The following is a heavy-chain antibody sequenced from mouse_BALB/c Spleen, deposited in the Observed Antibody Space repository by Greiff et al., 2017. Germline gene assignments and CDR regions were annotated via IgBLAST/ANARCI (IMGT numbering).Heavy chain of an antibody. CDR3: ARNFGHGAMDY. Sequence: VQLQQSGAELAKPGASVKMSCKASGYTFTSYWMHWVKQRPGQGLEWIGYINPSTGYTEYNQKFKDKATLTADKSSSTAYMQLSSLTSEDSAVYYCARNFGHGAMDYWGQGTSVTVSS. D-gene: IGHD6-1*01. J-gene: IGHJ4*01. CDR2: INPSTGYT. V-gene: IGHV1-7*01. CDR1: GYTFTSYW.